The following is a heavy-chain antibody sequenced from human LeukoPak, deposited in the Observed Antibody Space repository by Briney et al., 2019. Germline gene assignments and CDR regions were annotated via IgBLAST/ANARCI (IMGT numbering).Heavy chain of an antibody. CDR3: AAQSTVFYDY. Sequence: ISWVRQXPGQGLEWMGRIIPILGIANYAQKFQGRVTITADKSTSTAYMELSSLRSEDTAVYYCAAQSTVFYDYWGQGTLVTVSS. J-gene: IGHJ4*02. CDR2: IIPILGIA. V-gene: IGHV1-69*02. D-gene: IGHD4-17*01.